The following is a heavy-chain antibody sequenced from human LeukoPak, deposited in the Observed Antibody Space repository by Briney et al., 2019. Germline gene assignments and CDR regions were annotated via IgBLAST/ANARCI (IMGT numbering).Heavy chain of an antibody. CDR3: AREGAAEAKNFDY. CDR2: INLNAVTT. D-gene: IGHD6-25*01. V-gene: IGHV1-46*01. Sequence: ASVTVSCTASGYTFTSYYMHWVRQAPGQGLEWVGIINLNAVTTRYAQKFQGRITVTRDTSTSTVYMELSSLRSEDTAVYFCAREGAAEAKNFDYWGQGTLVIVSS. J-gene: IGHJ4*02. CDR1: GYTFTSYY.